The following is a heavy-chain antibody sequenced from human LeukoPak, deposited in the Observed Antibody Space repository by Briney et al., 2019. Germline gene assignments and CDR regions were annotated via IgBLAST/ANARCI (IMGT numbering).Heavy chain of an antibody. CDR1: EYTLTELS. J-gene: IGHJ4*02. D-gene: IGHD6-13*01. Sequence: ASVKVSCKVSEYTLTELSMHWVRQAPGKGLEWLGGFDPEDGETIYAQKFQGRVTMTEDTSTDTAYMELSSLRFEDTAVYYCATVLQAATGAKFDYWGQGTLVTVSS. CDR2: FDPEDGET. V-gene: IGHV1-24*01. CDR3: ATVLQAATGAKFDY.